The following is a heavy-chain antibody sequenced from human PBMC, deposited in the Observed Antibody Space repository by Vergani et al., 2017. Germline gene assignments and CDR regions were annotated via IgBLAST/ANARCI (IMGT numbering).Heavy chain of an antibody. CDR1: GGSFSGYY. D-gene: IGHD6-19*01. CDR3: ARQRPGSGWSPGDFDD. Sequence: QVQLQQWGAGLLKPSETLSLTCAVYGGSFSGYYWSWIRQPPGKGLEWIGEINQGGRTNYNPSLKSRVTISVDTSKNQLSLKVTSVTAADTAVYFCARQRPGSGWSPGDFDDWGQGILVTVSS. CDR2: INQGGRT. J-gene: IGHJ4*02. V-gene: IGHV4-34*02.